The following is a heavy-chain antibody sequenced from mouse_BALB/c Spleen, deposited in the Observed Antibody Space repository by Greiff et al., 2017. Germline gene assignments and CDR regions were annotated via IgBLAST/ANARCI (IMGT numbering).Heavy chain of an antibody. CDR3: ARVDYYGSSFYYFDY. D-gene: IGHD1-1*01. J-gene: IGHJ2*01. CDR1: GFSLTGYG. CDR2: IWGDGST. Sequence: QVQLQQSGPGLVAPSQSLSITCTVSGFSLTGYGVNWVRQPPGKGLEWLGMIWGDGSTDYNSALKSRLSISKDNSKSQVFLKMNSLQTDDTARYYCARVDYYGSSFYYFDYWGQGTTLTVSS. V-gene: IGHV2-6-7*01.